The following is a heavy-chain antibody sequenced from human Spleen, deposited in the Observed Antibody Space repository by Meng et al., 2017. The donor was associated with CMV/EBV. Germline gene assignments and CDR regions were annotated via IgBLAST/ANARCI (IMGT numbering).Heavy chain of an antibody. CDR3: TRGRGSTHKGNWFDP. V-gene: IGHV1-8*02. Sequence: ASVKVSCKASGYTFTDYYIHWVRQAPGQGLEWMGWINPNSGYTKYAPKFQGRLTMTRNTSINTAYMDLSSLRSEDTAIYYCTRGRGSTHKGNWFDPWGQGTLVTVSS. CDR1: GYTFTDYY. J-gene: IGHJ5*02. D-gene: IGHD3-10*01. CDR2: INPNSGYT.